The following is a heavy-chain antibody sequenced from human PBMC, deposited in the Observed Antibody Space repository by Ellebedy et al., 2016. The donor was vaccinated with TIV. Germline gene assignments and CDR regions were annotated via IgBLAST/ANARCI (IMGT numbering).Heavy chain of an antibody. Sequence: GGSLRLSXAASGFTFSSYSMNWVRQAPGKGLEWVSSISSSSSYIYYADSVKGRFTISRDNAKNSLYLQMNSLRAEDTAVYYCARDAQIVATTLFDYWGQGTLVTVSS. CDR2: ISSSSSYI. J-gene: IGHJ4*02. CDR1: GFTFSSYS. V-gene: IGHV3-21*04. CDR3: ARDAQIVATTLFDY. D-gene: IGHD5-12*01.